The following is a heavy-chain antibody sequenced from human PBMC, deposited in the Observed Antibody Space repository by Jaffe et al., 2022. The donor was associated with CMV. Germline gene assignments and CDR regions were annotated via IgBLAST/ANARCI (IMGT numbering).Heavy chain of an antibody. V-gene: IGHV3-33*08. CDR2: IWYDGSNK. CDR1: GFTFSSYG. J-gene: IGHJ6*03. Sequence: QVQLVESGGGVVQPGRSLRLSCAASGFTFSSYGMHWVRQAPGKGLEWVAVIWYDGSNKYYADSVKGRFTISRDNSKNTLYLQMNSLRAEDTAVYYCASNPRKDYYYYMDVWGKGTTVTVSS. CDR3: ASNPRKDYYYYMDV.